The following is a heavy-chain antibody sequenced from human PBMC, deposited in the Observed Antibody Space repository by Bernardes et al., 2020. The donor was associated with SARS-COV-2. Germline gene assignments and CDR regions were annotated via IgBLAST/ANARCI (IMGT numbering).Heavy chain of an antibody. Sequence: GGSLRLSCVASGFTFRSFAMQWVRQVPGKGLECVSVISSNGGTTYYADSVKGRFTISRDNSKNTLYLQMNSLRAEDTAVYYCAKAFHSSGWYYFDYWGQGTLVTVSS. J-gene: IGHJ4*02. V-gene: IGHV3-64*04. CDR3: AKAFHSSGWYYFDY. CDR1: GFTFRSFA. D-gene: IGHD6-19*01. CDR2: ISSNGGTT.